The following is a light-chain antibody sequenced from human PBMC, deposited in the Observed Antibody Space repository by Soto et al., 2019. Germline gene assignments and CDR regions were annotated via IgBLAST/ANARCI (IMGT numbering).Light chain of an antibody. V-gene: IGKV3-11*01. CDR3: QQRSDRLS. Sequence: VVLTQSPATLSLSLGASATLSCRASQSVGSNLAWYQQKRGQAPRLLIYDATERATGIPARFTGSRSGTDFTLSISSLEPEDFAVYYCQQRSDRLSFGGGTVVEI. CDR2: DAT. J-gene: IGKJ4*01. CDR1: QSVGSN.